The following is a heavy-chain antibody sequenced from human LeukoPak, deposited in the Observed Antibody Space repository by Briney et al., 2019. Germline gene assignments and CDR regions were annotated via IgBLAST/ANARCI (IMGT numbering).Heavy chain of an antibody. Sequence: ASVKVSCTASGYTFTSYGISWVRQAPGQGLEWMGWISAYNGNTNYAQKPQGRVTMTTDTSTSTTYMELRSLRSDDTAVYYCARAASRVVPAAMGGNWFDPWGQGTLVTVSS. D-gene: IGHD2-2*01. CDR3: ARAASRVVPAAMGGNWFDP. CDR1: GYTFTSYG. CDR2: ISAYNGNT. V-gene: IGHV1-18*01. J-gene: IGHJ5*02.